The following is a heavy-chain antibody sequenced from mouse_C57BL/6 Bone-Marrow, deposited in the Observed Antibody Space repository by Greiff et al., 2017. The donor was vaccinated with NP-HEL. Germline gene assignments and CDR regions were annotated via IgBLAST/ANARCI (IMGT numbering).Heavy chain of an antibody. CDR3: ARSPPYYYGSSYYAMDY. D-gene: IGHD1-1*01. V-gene: IGHV1-55*01. CDR2: IYPGSGST. CDR1: GYTFTSYW. Sequence: VQLQQSGAELVKPGASVKMSCKASGYTFTSYWITWVKQRPGQGLEWIGDIYPGSGSTNYNEKFKSKATLTVDTSSSTAYMQLSSLTSEDSAVYYCARSPPYYYGSSYYAMDYWGQGTSVTVSS. J-gene: IGHJ4*01.